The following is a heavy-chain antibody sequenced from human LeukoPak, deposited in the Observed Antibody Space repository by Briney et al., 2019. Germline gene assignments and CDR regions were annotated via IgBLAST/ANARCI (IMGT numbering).Heavy chain of an antibody. CDR2: INHSGST. CDR1: GGSFSGYY. CDR3: AGRSWHDYVWGSYRSQSFDY. J-gene: IGHJ4*02. Sequence: ASETLSLTCAVYGGSFSGYYWSWIRQPPGKGLEWIGEINHSGSTNYNPSLKSRVTISVDTSKNQFSLKLSSVTAADTAVYYCAGRSWHDYVWGSYRSQSFDYWGQGTLVTVSS. D-gene: IGHD3-16*02. V-gene: IGHV4-34*01.